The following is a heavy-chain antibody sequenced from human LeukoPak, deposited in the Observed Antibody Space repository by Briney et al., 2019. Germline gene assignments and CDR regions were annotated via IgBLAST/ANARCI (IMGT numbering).Heavy chain of an antibody. J-gene: IGHJ4*02. Sequence: GGSLRLSCAASGFTFSNYAMSWVRQAPGKGLEWVSAISGSGGSTYYADSVKGRFTISRDNSKNTLYLQMNSLRAEDTAVYYCAKALGGKGTGDMQENWGQGTLVTVSS. CDR2: ISGSGGST. V-gene: IGHV3-23*01. D-gene: IGHD4-23*01. CDR1: GFTFSNYA. CDR3: AKALGGKGTGDMQEN.